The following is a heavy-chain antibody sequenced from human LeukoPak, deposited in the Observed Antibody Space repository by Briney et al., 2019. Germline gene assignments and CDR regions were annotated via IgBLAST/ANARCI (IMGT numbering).Heavy chain of an antibody. J-gene: IGHJ3*02. Sequence: PGGSLRLSCAASGFTFSSYSMNWVRQAPGKGLEWVSSISSSSSYIYYADSVKGRFTISRDNAKNSLYLQMNSLRAEDTAVYYCARDLNYYDSSGMGFDIWGQGTMVTVSS. CDR2: ISSSSSYI. D-gene: IGHD3-22*01. V-gene: IGHV3-21*01. CDR3: ARDLNYYDSSGMGFDI. CDR1: GFTFSSYS.